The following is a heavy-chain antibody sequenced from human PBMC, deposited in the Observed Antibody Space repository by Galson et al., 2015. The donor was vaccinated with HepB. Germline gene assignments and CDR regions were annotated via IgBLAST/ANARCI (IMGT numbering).Heavy chain of an antibody. J-gene: IGHJ4*02. CDR1: GFTFSSYD. Sequence: SLRLSCAASGFTFSSYDMHWVRQAPGKGLEWVAVISYDGRNKYYADSVKGRFTISRDNSKNTLYLQMSSLRAEDTAVYFCAKDRVTRLDYWGQGTLVTVSS. CDR2: ISYDGRNK. CDR3: AKDRVTRLDY. D-gene: IGHD2-21*02. V-gene: IGHV3-30*18.